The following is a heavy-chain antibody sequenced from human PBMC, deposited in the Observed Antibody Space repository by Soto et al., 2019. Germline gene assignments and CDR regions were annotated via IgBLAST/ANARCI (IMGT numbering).Heavy chain of an antibody. Sequence: RGLSCAASGFTVSSYWMSWVRQAPGKGREWVANIKQDGGEKYYVDSVKRRFTISSDNTKTSLYLQMNSMRPEDTAVYYCARVRYCSSTSCYTLPDYWGQGTLVTVSS. D-gene: IGHD2-2*02. CDR3: ARVRYCSSTSCYTLPDY. J-gene: IGHJ4*02. CDR2: IKQDGGEK. CDR1: GFTVSSYW. V-gene: IGHV3-7*03.